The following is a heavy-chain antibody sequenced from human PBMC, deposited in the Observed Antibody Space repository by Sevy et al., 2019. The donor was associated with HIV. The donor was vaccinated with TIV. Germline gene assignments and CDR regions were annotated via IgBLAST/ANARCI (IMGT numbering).Heavy chain of an antibody. V-gene: IGHV3-48*02. CDR2: ISSSSSNI. CDR1: GFTFSSYS. CDR3: ASKRTYYDILTGYYSSWFDP. D-gene: IGHD3-9*01. Sequence: GGSLRLSCAASGFTFSSYSMNWVRQAPGKGLEWVSYISSSSSNIYYADSVKGRFTISRDNAKNSLYLQMNSLRDEDTAVYYCASKRTYYDILTGYYSSWFDPCGQGTLVTVSS. J-gene: IGHJ5*02.